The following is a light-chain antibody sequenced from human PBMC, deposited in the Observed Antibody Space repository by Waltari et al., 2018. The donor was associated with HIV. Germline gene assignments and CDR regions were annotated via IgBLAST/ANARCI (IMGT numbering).Light chain of an antibody. J-gene: IGLJ3*02. CDR3: QAADSSGTYKGNWV. V-gene: IGLV3-25*03. CDR1: ALPTQY. Sequence: SYELTQPPSVSVSPGQTARITCSGDALPTQYAYWYQQKPGQAPVLVIYKDSGRPSGIPERFSGSSSGTTVTLTISGVQAEDEADYYCQAADSSGTYKGNWVFGGGTKLTVL. CDR2: KDS.